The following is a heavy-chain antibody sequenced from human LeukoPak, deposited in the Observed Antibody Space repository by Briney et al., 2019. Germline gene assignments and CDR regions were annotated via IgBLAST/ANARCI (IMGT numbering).Heavy chain of an antibody. Sequence: GGSLRLSCAASGFTFSSYGMHWVRQAPGKGLEWVAVIWYDGSNKYYADSVKGRFTISRDNSKNTLYLQMNSLRAEDTAVYYCGYSCGRFDYWGQGTLVTVSS. D-gene: IGHD5-18*01. CDR2: IWYDGSNK. J-gene: IGHJ4*02. CDR3: GYSCGRFDY. CDR1: GFTFSSYG. V-gene: IGHV3-33*01.